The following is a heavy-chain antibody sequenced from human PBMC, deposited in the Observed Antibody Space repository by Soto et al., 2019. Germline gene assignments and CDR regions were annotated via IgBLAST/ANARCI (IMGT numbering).Heavy chain of an antibody. Sequence: TLSNTGTVSGGSISSVDYGWSWIRKTPGKGLEWIGYINYSGSTYYNPSLKSRVTISVDTSKNQFSLKLSSVTAADTAVYYCARPAAGSQGVGWGQGTLVTVSS. CDR3: ARPAAGSQGVG. V-gene: IGHV4-30-4*01. D-gene: IGHD6-13*01. CDR1: GGSISSVDYG. CDR2: INYSGST. J-gene: IGHJ4*02.